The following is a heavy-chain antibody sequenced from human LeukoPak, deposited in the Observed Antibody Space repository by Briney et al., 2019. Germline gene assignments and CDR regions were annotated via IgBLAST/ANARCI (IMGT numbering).Heavy chain of an antibody. CDR3: ARAEGGPATAIY. Sequence: GGSLRLCCAASGFTFSDYYMSWIRRGPGRGLKSVSYISTGSSYTDYADSANGRFTISRDNAKNSLYLQMNTLRAEDTALYYCARAEGGPATAIYWGQGTLDTVSS. D-gene: IGHD2-21*02. V-gene: IGHV3-11*05. J-gene: IGHJ4*02. CDR1: GFTFSDYY. CDR2: ISTGSSYT.